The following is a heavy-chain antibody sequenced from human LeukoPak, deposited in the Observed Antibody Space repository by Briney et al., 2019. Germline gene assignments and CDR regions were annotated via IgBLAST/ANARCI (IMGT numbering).Heavy chain of an antibody. Sequence: GGSLRLSCAASGFTFSSYAMSWVRQAPGKGLEWVSAISGSGGSTCYADSVKGRFTISRDNSKNTLYLQMNSLRAEDTAVYYCAKQAPRSSSWRGAFDIWGQGTMVTVSS. CDR2: ISGSGGST. J-gene: IGHJ3*02. CDR3: AKQAPRSSSWRGAFDI. D-gene: IGHD6-13*01. CDR1: GFTFSSYA. V-gene: IGHV3-23*01.